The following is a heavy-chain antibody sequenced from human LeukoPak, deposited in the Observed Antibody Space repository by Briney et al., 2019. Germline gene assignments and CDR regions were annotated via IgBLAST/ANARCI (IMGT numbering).Heavy chain of an antibody. D-gene: IGHD5-18*01. CDR2: IYPGDSDT. V-gene: IGHV5-51*01. CDR3: ARWAGSYGHTYYFDY. Sequence: GEALQISCKGSGYSFTSYWIGWVRRMPGKGLEGMGIIYPGDSDTRYSPSFQGQVTISADKSISTAYLQWSSLKASDTAMYYCARWAGSYGHTYYFDYWGQGTLVTVSS. J-gene: IGHJ4*02. CDR1: GYSFTSYW.